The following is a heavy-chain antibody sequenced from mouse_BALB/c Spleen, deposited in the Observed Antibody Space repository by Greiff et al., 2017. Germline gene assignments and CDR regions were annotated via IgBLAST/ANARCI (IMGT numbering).Heavy chain of an antibody. CDR3: ARSDDGYYDAMDY. CDR1: GYAFTNYL. J-gene: IGHJ4*01. Sequence: QVQLQQSGAELVRPGTSVKVSCKASGYAFTNYLIEWVKQRPGQGLEWIGVINPGSGGTNYNEKFKGKATLTADKSSSTAYMQLSSLTSDDSAVYFCARSDDGYYDAMDYWGQGTSVTVSS. D-gene: IGHD2-3*01. CDR2: INPGSGGT. V-gene: IGHV1-54*01.